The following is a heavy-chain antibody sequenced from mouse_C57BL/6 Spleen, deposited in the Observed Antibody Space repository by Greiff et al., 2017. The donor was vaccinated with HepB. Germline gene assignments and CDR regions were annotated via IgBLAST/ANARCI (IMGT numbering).Heavy chain of an antibody. D-gene: IGHD2-2*01. Sequence: VQVVESGAELAKPGASVKLSCKASGYTFTSYWMHWVKQRPGQGLEWIGYINPSSGYTKYNQKFKDKATLTADKSSSTAYMQLSSLTYEDSSVYYCARGGYGYDAGAWVAYWGQGTLVTVSA. V-gene: IGHV1-7*01. CDR2: INPSSGYT. J-gene: IGHJ3*01. CDR1: GYTFTSYW. CDR3: ARGGYGYDAGAWVAY.